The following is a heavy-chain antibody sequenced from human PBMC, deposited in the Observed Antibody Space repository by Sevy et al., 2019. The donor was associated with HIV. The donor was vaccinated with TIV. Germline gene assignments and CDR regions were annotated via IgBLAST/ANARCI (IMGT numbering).Heavy chain of an antibody. D-gene: IGHD5-18*01. Sequence: ASVKVSCKASGYTFTGYYMHWVRQAPGQGLEWMGWINPNSGGTNYAQTFQGWVTMTRDTSISTAYMGLSRLRSDDTAVYYCARGLGYSYGYLNWFDPWGQGTLVTVSS. CDR1: GYTFTGYY. V-gene: IGHV1-2*04. CDR3: ARGLGYSYGYLNWFDP. J-gene: IGHJ5*02. CDR2: INPNSGGT.